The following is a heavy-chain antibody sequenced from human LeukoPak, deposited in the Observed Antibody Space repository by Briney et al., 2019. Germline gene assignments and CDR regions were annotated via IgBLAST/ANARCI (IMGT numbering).Heavy chain of an antibody. CDR1: GYTFTGYY. Sequence: VASVKVSCKASGYTFTGYYMHWVRQAPGQGLEWMGWINPNSGGTNYAQKFQGRVTMTRDTSISTAYMELSRLRSDDTAVYYCARVETGAPSYDAFDIWGQGTMVTVSS. CDR3: ARVETGAPSYDAFDI. D-gene: IGHD7-27*01. V-gene: IGHV1-2*02. CDR2: INPNSGGT. J-gene: IGHJ3*02.